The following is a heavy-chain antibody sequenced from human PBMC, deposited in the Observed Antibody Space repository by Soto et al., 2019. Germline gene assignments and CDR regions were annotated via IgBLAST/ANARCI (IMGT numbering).Heavy chain of an antibody. CDR2: IYYSGST. CDR1: GGSISSSSYY. J-gene: IGHJ5*02. Sequence: QLQLQESGPGLVKPSETLSLTCTVSGGSISSSSYYWGWIRQPPGKGLEWIGSIYYSGSTYYNPSLKSRVTITVDTSKNQFALKLSSVTAADTAVYYCARRWYSSSSEMAPCFDPWGQGTLVTVSS. V-gene: IGHV4-39*01. D-gene: IGHD6-6*01. CDR3: ARRWYSSSSEMAPCFDP.